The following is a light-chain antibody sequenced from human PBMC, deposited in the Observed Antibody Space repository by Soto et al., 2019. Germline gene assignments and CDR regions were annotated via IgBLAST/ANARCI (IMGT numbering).Light chain of an antibody. Sequence: DIVMTHSPDSLAVSLGERATINCKSSQSVLYSSNNKNYLAWYQQKPGQPPKLLIYWASTRESGVPDRFSGSGSGTDFTLTISSLQAADVAVYYCQQYYLTPLTFGQGTKVDIK. J-gene: IGKJ1*01. CDR2: WAS. CDR1: QSVLYSSNNKNY. V-gene: IGKV4-1*01. CDR3: QQYYLTPLT.